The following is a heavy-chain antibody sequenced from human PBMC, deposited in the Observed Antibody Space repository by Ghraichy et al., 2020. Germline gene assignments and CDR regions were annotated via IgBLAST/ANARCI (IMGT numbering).Heavy chain of an antibody. CDR2: IYYSGST. J-gene: IGHJ2*01. Sequence: SETLSLTCTVSGGSISSSSYYWGWIRQPPGKGLEWIGSIYYSGSTYYNPSLKSRVTISVDTSKNQFSLKLSSVTAADTAVYYCARHRSDKRWSLRWYFDLWGRGTLVTVSS. V-gene: IGHV4-39*01. CDR3: ARHRSDKRWSLRWYFDL. D-gene: IGHD4-23*01. CDR1: GGSISSSSYY.